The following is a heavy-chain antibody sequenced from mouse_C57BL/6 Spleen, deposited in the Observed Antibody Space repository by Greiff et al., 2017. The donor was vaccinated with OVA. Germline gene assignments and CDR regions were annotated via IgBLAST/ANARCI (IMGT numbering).Heavy chain of an antibody. J-gene: IGHJ3*01. CDR1: GFTFSDYY. CDR3: ARDSYGSFAY. Sequence: EVKLVESEGGLVQPGSSMKLSCTASGFTFSDYYMAWVRQVPEKGLEWVANINYDGSSTYYLDSLKSRFIISRDNAKNILYLQMSSLKSVDTATYYCARDSYGSFAYWGQGTLVTVSA. D-gene: IGHD1-1*01. CDR2: INYDGSST. V-gene: IGHV5-16*01.